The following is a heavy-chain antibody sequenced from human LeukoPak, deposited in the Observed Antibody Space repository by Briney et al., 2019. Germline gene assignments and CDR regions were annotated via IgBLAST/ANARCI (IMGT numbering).Heavy chain of an antibody. Sequence: GGSLRLSCAASGFTFSTYSMNWVRQAPGKGLEWVSYISSSDSTIFYADSVQGRFTISRDNARNSLFLQMNSLRDEDTAIYYCARGRRGGGYNYGYDAFDMRGQGTMVTVSS. J-gene: IGHJ3*02. D-gene: IGHD5-18*01. V-gene: IGHV3-48*02. CDR1: GFTFSTYS. CDR2: ISSSDSTI. CDR3: ARGRRGGGYNYGYDAFDM.